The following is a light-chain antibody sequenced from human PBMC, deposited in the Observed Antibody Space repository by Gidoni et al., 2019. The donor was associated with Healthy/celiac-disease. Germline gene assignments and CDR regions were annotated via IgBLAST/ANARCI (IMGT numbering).Light chain of an antibody. V-gene: IGKV1-39*01. Sequence: DIQMTQSPSSLSASVGDRVIITCRASQSISSYLNWYEQKPGKAPKLLIYAASSLQSGVPSRFSGSGSGTDFTLTISSLQPEDFATYYCQQSYSTPLTVGGGTKVEIK. J-gene: IGKJ4*01. CDR2: AAS. CDR1: QSISSY. CDR3: QQSYSTPLT.